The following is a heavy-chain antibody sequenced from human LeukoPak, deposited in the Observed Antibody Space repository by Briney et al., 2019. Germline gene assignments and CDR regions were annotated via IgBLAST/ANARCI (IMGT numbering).Heavy chain of an antibody. J-gene: IGHJ4*02. D-gene: IGHD5-12*01. V-gene: IGHV3-30*18. Sequence: SGGSLRLSCAASGFTFSSSGLHWVRQAPGKGLEWVAFISYDGSKKFFADSMKGRFTISRDNSKNTLYLQFNSLRAEDTAMYYRAKDPRDIVAASPDFYFDYWGQGTPVTVSS. CDR3: AKDPRDIVAASPDFYFDY. CDR1: GFTFSSSG. CDR2: ISYDGSKK.